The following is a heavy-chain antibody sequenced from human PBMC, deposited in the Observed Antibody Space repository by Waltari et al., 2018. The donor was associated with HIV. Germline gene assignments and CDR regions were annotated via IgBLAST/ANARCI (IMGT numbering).Heavy chain of an antibody. CDR2: IKEDGSQI. D-gene: IGHD6-13*01. Sequence: EVRLVESGGGLVQPGGSLRPSWAASGFTFSSSWMTWVRQAPGKGLEWVANIKEDGSQIHYVDSVNGRFTISRDNAKNSLYLQMNSLRAEDTAVYYCARRQQLTDWGQGTLVTVSS. CDR3: ARRQQLTD. CDR1: GFTFSSSW. V-gene: IGHV3-7*01. J-gene: IGHJ4*02.